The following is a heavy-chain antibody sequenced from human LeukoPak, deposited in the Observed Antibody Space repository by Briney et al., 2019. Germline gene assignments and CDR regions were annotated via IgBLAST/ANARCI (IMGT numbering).Heavy chain of an antibody. CDR1: GFTVSSNC. V-gene: IGHV3-53*01. CDR3: ARKVGYGYALDY. CDR2: LCSGGST. Sequence: GGSLRLSCAASGFTVSSNCMTWVRQAPGMGLEWVSVLCSGGSTYYADSVKGRFTISTDNSKNTLYLQMNGLRAEGAAVYYCARKVGYGYALDYWGQGTLVTVSS. J-gene: IGHJ4*02. D-gene: IGHD5-18*01.